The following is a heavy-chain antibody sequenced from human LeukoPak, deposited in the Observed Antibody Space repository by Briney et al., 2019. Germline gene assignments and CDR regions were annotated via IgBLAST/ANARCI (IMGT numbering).Heavy chain of an antibody. J-gene: IGHJ5*02. D-gene: IGHD5-24*01. CDR3: ARRREEMAAITEGNWFDP. Sequence: PSETLSLTCTVSGVSITSDHWSWIRQPPGKGLEWIGYIYFSGNTNYNPSLKSRVTISVDTSKKRFSLKLRSVTAADTAVYFCARRREEMAAITEGNWFDPWGQGNLVTVSS. CDR2: IYFSGNT. V-gene: IGHV4-59*01. CDR1: GVSITSDH.